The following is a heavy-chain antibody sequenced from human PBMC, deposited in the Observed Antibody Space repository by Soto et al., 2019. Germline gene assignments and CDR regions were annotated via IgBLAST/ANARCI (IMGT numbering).Heavy chain of an antibody. J-gene: IGHJ4*02. CDR2: IYYSGST. V-gene: IGHV4-59*01. D-gene: IGHD3-22*01. Sequence: NPSETLSLTCTVSGGSISSYYWSWIRQPPGKGLEWIGYIYYSGSTNYNPSLKSRVTISVDTSKNQFSLKLSSVTAADTAVYYCARVIVGYYDSSGAIDYWGQGTLVTVSS. CDR1: GGSISSYY. CDR3: ARVIVGYYDSSGAIDY.